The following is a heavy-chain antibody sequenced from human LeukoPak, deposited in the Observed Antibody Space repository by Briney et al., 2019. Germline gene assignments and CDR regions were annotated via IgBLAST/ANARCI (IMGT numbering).Heavy chain of an antibody. V-gene: IGHV1-69*13. J-gene: IGHJ5*02. Sequence: SVKVSCKASGGTFSSYAISWVRQAPGQGLEWMGRIIPIFGSVNYAQKFQGRVTITPDESTSTAYMELSSLRSEDTAVYYCASQLLAAHWFDPWGQGTLVTVSS. D-gene: IGHD3-10*01. CDR1: GGTFSSYA. CDR2: IIPIFGSV. CDR3: ASQLLAAHWFDP.